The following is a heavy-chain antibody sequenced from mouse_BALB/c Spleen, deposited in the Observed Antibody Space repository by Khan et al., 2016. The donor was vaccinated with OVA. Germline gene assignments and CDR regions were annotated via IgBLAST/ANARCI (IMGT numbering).Heavy chain of an antibody. J-gene: IGHJ2*01. Sequence: EVELVESGGGLVQPGGSRKLSCAASGFTFSGFGMHWVRQAPEKGLEWVAYISSGSSTIYYADTVKGRFTISRDNPKNTLFLRMASLRSEDTAMYYCARTGYYYFDYWGQGTTLTVPS. V-gene: IGHV5-17*02. D-gene: IGHD2-3*01. CDR2: ISSGSSTI. CDR3: ARTGYYYFDY. CDR1: GFTFSGFG.